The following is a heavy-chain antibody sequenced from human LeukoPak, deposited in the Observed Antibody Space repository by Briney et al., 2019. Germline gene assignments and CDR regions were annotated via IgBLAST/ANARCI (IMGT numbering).Heavy chain of an antibody. J-gene: IGHJ4*02. CDR2: ISGSGGST. CDR3: AKDLSGSYLFDY. D-gene: IGHD1-26*01. CDR1: GFTFSSYW. Sequence: GGSLRLSCAASGFTFSSYWMSWVRQAPGKGLEWVSAISGSGGSTYYADSVKGRFTISRDNSKNTLYLQMNSLRAEDTAVYYCAKDLSGSYLFDYWGQGTLVTVSS. V-gene: IGHV3-23*01.